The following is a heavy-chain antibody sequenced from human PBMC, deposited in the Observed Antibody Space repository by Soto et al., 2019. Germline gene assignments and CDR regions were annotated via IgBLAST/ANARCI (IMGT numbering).Heavy chain of an antibody. CDR3: AKKVNSGPGSQYFDY. Sequence: RWSLRRSCSASVFTFSSYSMSWFRQAPGKGLEWVSGFRTGGDDGTTYYADSVKGRFTISRDNSKNTLFLQMNSLRAEDTAIYYCAKKVNSGPGSQYFDYWGQGTLVTVSS. J-gene: IGHJ4*02. V-gene: IGHV3-23*01. CDR2: FRTGGDDGTT. CDR1: VFTFSSYS. D-gene: IGHD3-10*01.